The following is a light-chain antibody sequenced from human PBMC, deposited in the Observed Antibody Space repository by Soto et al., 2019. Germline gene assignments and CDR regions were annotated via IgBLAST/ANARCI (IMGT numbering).Light chain of an antibody. J-gene: IGLJ2*01. CDR3: ASYTSSTSVV. CDR1: SSDVGGYKY. Sequence: QAALTQPASVCGSPGQSITISCTGTSSDVGGYKYVSWYQQHPGKAPKLMIYDVSNRPSGVSNRFSGSKSGNTASLTISGLQSEDEGDYYCASYTSSTSVVFGGGTKVTVL. V-gene: IGLV2-14*03. CDR2: DVS.